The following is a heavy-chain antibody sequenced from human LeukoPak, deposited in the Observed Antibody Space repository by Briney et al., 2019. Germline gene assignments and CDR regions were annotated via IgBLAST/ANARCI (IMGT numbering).Heavy chain of an antibody. CDR3: ARDSSYYDFWSGYRLDYLDL. D-gene: IGHD3-3*01. CDR2: INPSGGST. CDR1: GYTFTSYY. V-gene: IGHV1-46*01. Sequence: GASVKVSCKASGYTFTSYYMHWVRQAPGQGLEWMGIINPSGGSTSYAQKFQGRVTMTGDTSTSTVYMELSSLRSEDTAVYYCARDSSYYDFWSGYRLDYLDLWGRGTLVTVSS. J-gene: IGHJ2*01.